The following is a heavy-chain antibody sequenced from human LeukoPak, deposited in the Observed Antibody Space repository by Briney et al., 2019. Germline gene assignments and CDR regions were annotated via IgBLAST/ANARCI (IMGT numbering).Heavy chain of an antibody. CDR2: IGTASDT. J-gene: IGHJ6*03. CDR3: ARGPRRGKYYYMDV. V-gene: IGHV3-13*01. Sequence: GGSLRLSCAASGFTFSSFDMHWVRQPTGQGLEWVLTIGTASDTYYPGSVEGRFTLSRDNAKNSLYLQMNSLTAGDTAVYYCARGPRRGKYYYMDVCGKGTTVTVSS. D-gene: IGHD1-1*01. CDR1: GFTFSSFD.